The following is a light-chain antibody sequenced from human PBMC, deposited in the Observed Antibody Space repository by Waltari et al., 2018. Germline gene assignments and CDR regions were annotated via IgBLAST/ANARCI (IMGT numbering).Light chain of an antibody. CDR3: QSYDSSLSGSI. Sequence: QSGLTQPPSVSGAPGQRVTISCTGSSSNLGAGYDVHWYQLLPGTAPNLLIYGNSNRPSGVPDRFSGSKSGTSASLAITGLQAEDEADYYCQSYDSSLSGSIFGGGTKLTVL. CDR2: GNS. J-gene: IGLJ2*01. V-gene: IGLV1-40*01. CDR1: SSNLGAGYD.